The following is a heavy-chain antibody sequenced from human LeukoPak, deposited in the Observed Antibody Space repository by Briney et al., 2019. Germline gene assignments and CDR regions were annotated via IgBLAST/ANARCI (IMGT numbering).Heavy chain of an antibody. CDR1: GGTFSSYA. D-gene: IGHD6-13*01. V-gene: IGHV1-69*06. CDR3: ASLVREGDIGSSSWYLLGWFDP. J-gene: IGHJ5*02. CDR2: IIPIFGTA. Sequence: GASVKVSCKASGGTFSSYAISWVRQAPGQGLEWMGGIIPIFGTANYAQKFQGRVTITADKSTSTAYMELSSLRSEDTAVYYCASLVREGDIGSSSWYLLGWFDPWGQGTLVTVSS.